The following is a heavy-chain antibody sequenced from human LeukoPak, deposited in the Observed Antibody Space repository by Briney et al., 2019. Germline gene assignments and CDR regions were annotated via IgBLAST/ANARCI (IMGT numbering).Heavy chain of an antibody. CDR3: ASAAGVVPAPKGTYYYYGMEV. D-gene: IGHD2-2*01. V-gene: IGHV4-59*01. Sequence: SETLSLTCTVSGGSISSYDWSWVRQPPGKGLEWMGYIYYSRSTNYTTSLKSRVTISVDTSNTQSSMTLSSVTAADPAVYYCASAAGVVPAPKGTYYYYGMEVWGPGTTVTVSS. J-gene: IGHJ6*01. CDR1: GGSISSYD. CDR2: IYYSRST.